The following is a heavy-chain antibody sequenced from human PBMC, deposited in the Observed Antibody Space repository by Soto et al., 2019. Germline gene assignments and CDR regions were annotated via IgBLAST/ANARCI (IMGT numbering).Heavy chain of an antibody. V-gene: IGHV4-61*01. D-gene: IGHD4-4*01. CDR2: IYYSGST. CDR3: ARGMTTVTTLDY. CDR1: GVSVSSRSYY. J-gene: IGHJ4*02. Sequence: SEPLSLTWTVSGVSVSSRSYYWRWIRQPPGKGLEWIGYIYYSGSTYYNPSLKSRVTISVDRSKNQFSLKLSSVTAADTAVYYCARGMTTVTTLDYWGQGTLVTVSS.